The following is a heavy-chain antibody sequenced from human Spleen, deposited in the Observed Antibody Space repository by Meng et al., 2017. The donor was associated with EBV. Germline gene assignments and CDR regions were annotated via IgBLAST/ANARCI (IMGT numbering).Heavy chain of an antibody. CDR1: GFAFSTYS. V-gene: IGHV3-21*01. Sequence: EVQLAESGGGLVKPGGSLRLSCVASGFAFSTYSMIWVRQAPGKGLEWIASISDTSRYIFYADSVKGRFTISRDNAKNSLYLQLNSLRGEDTALYFCANLSGYWGQGTLVTVSA. J-gene: IGHJ4*02. CDR3: ANLSGY. D-gene: IGHD1-26*01. CDR2: ISDTSRYI.